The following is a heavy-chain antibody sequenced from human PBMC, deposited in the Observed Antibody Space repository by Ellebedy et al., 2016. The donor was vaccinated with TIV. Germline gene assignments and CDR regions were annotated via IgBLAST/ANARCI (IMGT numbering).Heavy chain of an antibody. CDR1: GGTFSSYA. J-gene: IGHJ6*02. CDR3: ARDKLELQGRYYYGMDV. CDR2: IIPIFGTA. Sequence: SVKVSCXASGGTFSSYAISWVRQAPGQGLEWMGGIIPIFGTANYAQKFQGRVTITADEFTSTAYMELSSLRSEDTAVYYCARDKLELQGRYYYGMDVWGQGTTVTVSS. D-gene: IGHD1-7*01. V-gene: IGHV1-69*13.